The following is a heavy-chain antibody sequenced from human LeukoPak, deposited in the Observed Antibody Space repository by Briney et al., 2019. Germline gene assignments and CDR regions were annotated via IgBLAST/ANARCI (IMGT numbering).Heavy chain of an antibody. Sequence: PSETLSLTCAVSGYSISSGSYGGWIRQPPGKGLEGIGSIYYSGSTYYNPSLKSRVIISVDTSKNQFSLKLSSVTAADTAVYYCARDCGGDCYSARDAFDIWGQGTMVTVSS. CDR3: ARDCGGDCYSARDAFDI. CDR1: GYSISSGSY. V-gene: IGHV4-38-2*01. D-gene: IGHD2-21*01. CDR2: IYYSGST. J-gene: IGHJ3*02.